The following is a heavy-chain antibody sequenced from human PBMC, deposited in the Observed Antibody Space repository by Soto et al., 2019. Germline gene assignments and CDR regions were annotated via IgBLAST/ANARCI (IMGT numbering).Heavy chain of an antibody. J-gene: IGHJ6*02. CDR1: GFTFTSSA. V-gene: IGHV1-58*01. Sequence: QMQLVQSGPEVKKPGTSVKVSCKASGFTFTSSAVQWVRQARGQRLEWIGWIVVGSGNTNNAQKFQERVTITRDLYTSTAYMELGSLISEDTAVYYCAAEFVQYYNGMDVWGQGTTVTVSS. CDR3: AAEFVQYYNGMDV. D-gene: IGHD3-10*02. CDR2: IVVGSGNT.